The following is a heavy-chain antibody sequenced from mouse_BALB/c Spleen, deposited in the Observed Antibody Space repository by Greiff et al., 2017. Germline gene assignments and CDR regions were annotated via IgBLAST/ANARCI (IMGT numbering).Heavy chain of an antibody. CDR1: GFTFSSYA. D-gene: IGHD1-1*02. CDR2: ISSGGSYT. J-gene: IGHJ4*01. V-gene: IGHV5-9-4*01. Sequence: MESGGGLVKPGGSLKLSCAASGFTFSSYAMSWVRQSPEKRLEWVAEISSGGSYTYYPDTVTGRFTISRDNAKNTLYLEMSSLRSEDTAMYYCARVLSKDYYAMDYWGQGTSVTVSS. CDR3: ARVLSKDYYAMDY.